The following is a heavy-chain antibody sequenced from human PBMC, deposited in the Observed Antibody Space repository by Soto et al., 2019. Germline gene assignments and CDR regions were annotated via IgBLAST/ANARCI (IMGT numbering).Heavy chain of an antibody. CDR2: INPNSGGT. V-gene: IGHV1-2*04. J-gene: IGHJ6*02. Sequence: ASVKVSCKASGYTLTGYYMHWVRQAPGQGLEWMGWINPNSGGTNYAQKFQGWVTMTRDTSISTAYMELSRLRSDDTAVYYCARSLISGYYRDYYYGMDVWGQGTTVTVSS. CDR1: GYTLTGYY. CDR3: ARSLISGYYRDYYYGMDV. D-gene: IGHD3-22*01.